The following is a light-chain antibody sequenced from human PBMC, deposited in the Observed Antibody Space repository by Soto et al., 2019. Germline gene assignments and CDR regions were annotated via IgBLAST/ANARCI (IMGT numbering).Light chain of an antibody. CDR2: GAS. CDR3: QEYGQHYCGSRWT. CDR1: QNFGSSY. V-gene: IGKV3-20*01. J-gene: IGKJ1*01. Sequence: IVLTQSPATLSLSPGERVTLSCRASQNFGSSYLAWYQQQPGQAPSLLMYGASNRASGTPARVSGSGSGTDFTITISRLEPEDFAVYDCQEYGQHYCGSRWTFGHGTKVDIK.